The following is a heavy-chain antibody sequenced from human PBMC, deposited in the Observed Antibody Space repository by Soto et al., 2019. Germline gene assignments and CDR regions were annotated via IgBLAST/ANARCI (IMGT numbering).Heavy chain of an antibody. J-gene: IGHJ4*02. D-gene: IGHD5-18*01. CDR3: GRGGSDSPMAPGY. CDR1: GCTFSSYW. Sequence: PXGSLRLSCAASGCTFSSYWMHWVRQAPGKGLLWVSLINPDGSATNYADSVKGRFTISRDNAKNTLYLQMNSLRAEDTAVFYCGRGGSDSPMAPGYWGQGTLVTVYS. V-gene: IGHV3-74*01. CDR2: INPDGSAT.